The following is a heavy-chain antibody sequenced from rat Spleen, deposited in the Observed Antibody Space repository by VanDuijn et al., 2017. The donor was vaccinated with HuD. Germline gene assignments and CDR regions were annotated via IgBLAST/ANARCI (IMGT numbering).Heavy chain of an antibody. CDR3: ARHDQLG. CDR2: ISYDGSST. CDR1: GFTFSDYY. V-gene: IGHV5-29*01. J-gene: IGHJ2*01. Sequence: EVQLVESDGGLVQPGRSLKLSCAASGFTFSDYYMAWVRQAPTKGLEWVATISYDGSSTYYRDSVKGRFTISRDNAKSTLYLQMDSLRSEDTATYYCARHDQLGWGQGVMVTVSS. D-gene: IGHD1-2*01.